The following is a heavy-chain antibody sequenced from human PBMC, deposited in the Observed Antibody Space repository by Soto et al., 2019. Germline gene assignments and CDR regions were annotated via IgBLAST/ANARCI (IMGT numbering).Heavy chain of an antibody. D-gene: IGHD1-1*01. CDR1: GFTFNSYW. CDR2: INQGGSDK. CDR3: AGDLSVSTSPKGY. Sequence: EVQLVESGGGLVQPGGSLRLSCAASGFTFNSYWVNWVRQAPGKGLEWWANINQGGSDKYYVDSVKGRLSISRDNVKISLFLQLNSLRAEDTAIYYCAGDLSVSTSPKGYWGQGTLVTVSS. J-gene: IGHJ4*02. V-gene: IGHV3-7*03.